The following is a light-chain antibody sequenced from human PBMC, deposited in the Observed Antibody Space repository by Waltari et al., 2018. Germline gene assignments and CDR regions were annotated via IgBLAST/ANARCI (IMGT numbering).Light chain of an antibody. CDR3: QQYHSPPQT. J-gene: IGKJ4*01. V-gene: IGKV4-1*01. Sequence: DIVMTQSPDSLAVSLGERATINCKSSQSVLYTTNNMNYLAWYQQKPGQPPKLLIYWASTRESGVPDRFSGSGSGTNFTLTISSLQAEDVAVYYCQQYHSPPQTFGGGTKVEIK. CDR2: WAS. CDR1: QSVLYTTNNMNY.